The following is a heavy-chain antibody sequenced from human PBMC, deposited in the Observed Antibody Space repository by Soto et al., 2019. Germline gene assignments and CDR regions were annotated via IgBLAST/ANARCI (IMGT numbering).Heavy chain of an antibody. Sequence: ASVKVSCKVSGYTLTELSMHWVRQAPGKGLEWMGGFDPEDGETIYAQKFQGRVTMTEDTSTDTAYMELSSLRSEDTAVYSCATGLISGELLIPYYYGMDVWGQGTTVTVSS. D-gene: IGHD1-26*01. CDR2: FDPEDGET. V-gene: IGHV1-24*01. CDR1: GYTLTELS. J-gene: IGHJ6*02. CDR3: ATGLISGELLIPYYYGMDV.